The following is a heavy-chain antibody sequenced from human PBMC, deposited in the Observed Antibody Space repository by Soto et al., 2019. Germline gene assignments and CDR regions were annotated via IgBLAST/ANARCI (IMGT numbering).Heavy chain of an antibody. CDR1: GGGISSSNW. D-gene: IGHD2-15*01. CDR2: MALRGSN. Sequence: QVQLQESGPGLVKPSGTLSLTCAVSGGGISSSNWWSWVRQPPGKGLEWIGQMALRGSNTYSPSLKSRVTMSADKSKNQFSLNLNSVTAADTAVYYCARHGGNHFDYWGQGILVTVSS. CDR3: ARHGGNHFDY. V-gene: IGHV4-4*02. J-gene: IGHJ4*02.